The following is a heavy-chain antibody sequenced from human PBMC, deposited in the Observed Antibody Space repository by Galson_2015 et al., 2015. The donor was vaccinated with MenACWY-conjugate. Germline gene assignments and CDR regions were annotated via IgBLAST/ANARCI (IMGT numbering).Heavy chain of an antibody. Sequence: QSGAKVTKPGESLRISCKGSGYSFTSYWISWVRQMPGKGLEWMGRIDPSDSYTNYSPSFQGHVTISADKSTSTAYLQWSSLKASDTAMYYCARLGAPAAAGRNWYFDLWGRGTLVTVSS. J-gene: IGHJ2*01. D-gene: IGHD6-13*01. V-gene: IGHV5-10-1*01. CDR3: ARLGAPAAAGRNWYFDL. CDR1: GYSFTSYW. CDR2: IDPSDSYT.